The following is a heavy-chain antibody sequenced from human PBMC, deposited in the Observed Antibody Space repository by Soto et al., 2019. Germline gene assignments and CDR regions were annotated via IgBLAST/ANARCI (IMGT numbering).Heavy chain of an antibody. Sequence: GGSLRLSCAASGFTVSSNYMSWVRQAPGKGLEWVSVIYSGGSTYYADSVKGRFTISRDNSKNRLYLQMNSLRAEDTAVYYCARAVVVESLDAFDIWGQGTMVTVSS. J-gene: IGHJ3*02. CDR3: ARAVVVESLDAFDI. V-gene: IGHV3-66*01. CDR1: GFTVSSNY. D-gene: IGHD3-22*01. CDR2: IYSGGST.